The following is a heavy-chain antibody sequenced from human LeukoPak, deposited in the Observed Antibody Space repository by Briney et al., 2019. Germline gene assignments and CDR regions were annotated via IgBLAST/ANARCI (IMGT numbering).Heavy chain of an antibody. CDR2: INHSGST. CDR1: GGSFSGYY. CDR3: ARVKYDYDSSRFDP. V-gene: IGHV4-34*01. Sequence: SETLSLTCAVYGGSFSGYYWSWIRQPPGKGLEWIGEINHSGSTNYNPSLKSRVTISVDRSKNRFSLKLSSVTAADTAVYYCARVKYDYDSSRFDPWGQGTLVTVSS. J-gene: IGHJ5*02. D-gene: IGHD3-22*01.